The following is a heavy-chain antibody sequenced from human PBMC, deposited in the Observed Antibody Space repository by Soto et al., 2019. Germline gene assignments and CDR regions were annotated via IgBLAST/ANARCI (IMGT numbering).Heavy chain of an antibody. V-gene: IGHV1-2*04. CDR1: GYTFTGYC. J-gene: IGHJ4*02. CDR2: INPNSGGT. D-gene: IGHD1-26*01. Sequence: ASVKVSCKASGYTFTGYCMHWVRQAPGQGLEWMGWINPNSGGTNYAQKFQGWVTMTRDTSISTAYMELSRLRSDDTAVYYCARDFGIVGATPCPYYWGQGTLVTVSS. CDR3: ARDFGIVGATPCPYY.